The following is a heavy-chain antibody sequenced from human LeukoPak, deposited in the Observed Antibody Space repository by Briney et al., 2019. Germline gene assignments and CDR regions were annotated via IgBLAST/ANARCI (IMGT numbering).Heavy chain of an antibody. Sequence: PGGSLRLSCAASGFTVSTYSTSWVRQAPGKGLEWVATFSSGGRTSYADSVKGRFTISRDTSQNTVFLQMNSLRDEDTALYYCASILYGWGQGTLVTVFS. CDR2: FSSGGRT. D-gene: IGHD2-2*02. CDR1: GFTVSTYS. CDR3: ASILYG. V-gene: IGHV3-53*01. J-gene: IGHJ4*02.